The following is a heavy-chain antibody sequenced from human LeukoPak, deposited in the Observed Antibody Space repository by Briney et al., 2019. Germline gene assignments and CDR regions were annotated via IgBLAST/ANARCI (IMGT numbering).Heavy chain of an antibody. J-gene: IGHJ6*02. CDR2: INPSGGST. CDR3: AWAYYYYYGMDV. Sequence: ASLKVSCKASGYTFTSYYMHWVRQAPGQALEWMGIINPSGGSTSYAQKFQGRVTMTRDTSTSTVYMELSSLRSEDTAVYYCAWAYYYYYGMDVWGQGTTVTVSS. V-gene: IGHV1-46*01. CDR1: GYTFTSYY.